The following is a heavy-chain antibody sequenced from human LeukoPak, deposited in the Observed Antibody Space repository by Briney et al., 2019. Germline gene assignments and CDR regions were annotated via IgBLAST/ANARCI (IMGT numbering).Heavy chain of an antibody. CDR1: GGSISSYY. CDR3: ARHNAHFDY. Sequence: SGTLSLTCTVSGGSISSYYWSWIRQPPGKGLEWIGYIYYSGSTNYNPSLKSRVTISVDTSKNQFSLKLSSVTAADTAVYYCARHNAHFDYWGQGTLVTVSS. CDR2: IYYSGST. J-gene: IGHJ4*02. D-gene: IGHD1-14*01. V-gene: IGHV4-59*01.